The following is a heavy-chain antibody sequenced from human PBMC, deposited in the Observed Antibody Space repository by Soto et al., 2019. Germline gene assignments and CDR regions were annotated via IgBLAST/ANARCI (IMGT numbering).Heavy chain of an antibody. CDR2: IYYSGST. Sequence: SETLSLTCTVPGGSISSYYWSWIRQPPGKGLEWIGYIYYSGSTNYNPSLKSRVTISVDTSKNQFSLKLSSVTAADSAVYYCARLDCSSTRGFYDFDYWGQENLVTVSS. CDR3: ARLDCSSTRGFYDFDY. CDR1: GGSISSYY. D-gene: IGHD2-2*01. V-gene: IGHV4-59*01. J-gene: IGHJ4*02.